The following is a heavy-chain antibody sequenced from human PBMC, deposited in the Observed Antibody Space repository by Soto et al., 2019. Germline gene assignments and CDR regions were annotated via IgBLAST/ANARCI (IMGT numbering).Heavy chain of an antibody. CDR2: ISYDGSNK. CDR3: AKDLPNLYYDFWSGKPPGMDV. CDR1: GFTFSSYG. D-gene: IGHD3-3*01. J-gene: IGHJ6*02. V-gene: IGHV3-30*18. Sequence: GGSLRLSCAASGFTFSSYGMHWVRQAPGKGLEWVAVISYDGSNKYYADSVKGRFTISRDNSKNTLYLQMNSLRAEDTAVYYCAKDLPNLYYDFWSGKPPGMDVWGQGTTVTVSS.